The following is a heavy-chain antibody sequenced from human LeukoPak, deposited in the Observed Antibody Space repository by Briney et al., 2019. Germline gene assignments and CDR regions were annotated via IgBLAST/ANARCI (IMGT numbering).Heavy chain of an antibody. V-gene: IGHV3-23*01. Sequence: GGSLRLSCAASGFTNSNYAMSWVRQAPGKGLEWVSFISGSGVSTYYADSVKGQFIISRDNSRNTLYLQMDSLRSEDTAVCYCAEGSTFYYYSSVYNFYIDVGGKGTTVTVSS. D-gene: IGHD3-22*01. CDR3: AEGSTFYYYSSVYNFYIDV. CDR2: ISGSGVST. CDR1: GFTNSNYA. J-gene: IGHJ6*03.